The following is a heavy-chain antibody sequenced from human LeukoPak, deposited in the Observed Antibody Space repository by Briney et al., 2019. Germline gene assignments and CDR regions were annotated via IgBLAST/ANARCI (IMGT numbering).Heavy chain of an antibody. CDR3: ARGQNPRTNLKNWLEP. V-gene: IGHV1-2*02. CDR1: GYTFTGYY. CDR2: INPNSGGT. J-gene: IGHJ5*02. Sequence: GASVKVSCKASGYTFTGYYMHWVRQAPGQGLEWMGWINPNSGGTNYAQKFQGRVTMTRDTSISTAYMELSRLRSDDTAVYYCARGQNPRTNLKNWLEPWGQGTLVTVSS. D-gene: IGHD1-14*01.